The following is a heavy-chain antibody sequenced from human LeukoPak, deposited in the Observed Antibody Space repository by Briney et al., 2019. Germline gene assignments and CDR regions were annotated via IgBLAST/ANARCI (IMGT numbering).Heavy chain of an antibody. J-gene: IGHJ5*02. V-gene: IGHV1-18*01. Sequence: ASVKVSCTASGYTFTSYGISWVRQAPGQGLEWMGWISAYNGNTNYAQKLQGRVTMTTDTSTSTAYMGLRSLRSDDTAVYYCARNVLLWFGELSKESNWFDPWGQGTLVTVSS. CDR1: GYTFTSYG. D-gene: IGHD3-10*01. CDR3: ARNVLLWFGELSKESNWFDP. CDR2: ISAYNGNT.